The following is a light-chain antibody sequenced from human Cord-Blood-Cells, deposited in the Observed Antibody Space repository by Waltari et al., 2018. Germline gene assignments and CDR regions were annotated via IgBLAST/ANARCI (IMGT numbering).Light chain of an antibody. CDR3: QQLNSYPLT. V-gene: IGKV1-9*01. CDR1: QGISSY. J-gene: IGKJ4*01. CDR2: AAS. Sequence: DIQLTQCQSSLSASVGHSVTNTCRASQGISSYLAWYQQKPGQAPKLLIYAASTLQREVPSRFSGSGSGTEFTLTISSLQPEDFATYYCQQLNSYPLTFGGGTKVEIK.